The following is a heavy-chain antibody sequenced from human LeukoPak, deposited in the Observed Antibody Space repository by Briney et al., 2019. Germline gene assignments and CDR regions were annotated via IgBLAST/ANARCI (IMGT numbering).Heavy chain of an antibody. J-gene: IGHJ4*02. D-gene: IGHD3-10*01. CDR3: ARMSPRYGSGGLPGSDY. CDR1: GGSISSYY. CDR2: IYYSGST. V-gene: IGHV4-59*12. Sequence: SETPSLTCTVSGGSISSYYWSWIRQPPGKGLEWIGYIYYSGSTNYNPSLKSRVTISVDTSKNQFSLKLSSVTAADTAAYYCARMSPRYGSGGLPGSDYWGQGTLVTVSS.